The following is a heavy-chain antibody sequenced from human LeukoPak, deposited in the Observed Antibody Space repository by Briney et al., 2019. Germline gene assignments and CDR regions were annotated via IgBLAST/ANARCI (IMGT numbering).Heavy chain of an antibody. CDR3: AHTRGGKETGYFDY. D-gene: IGHD4-23*01. V-gene: IGHV2-5*02. CDR2: IYWDDDK. CDR1: GFPLTTNAMG. Sequence: SGPTLVKPTQPLTLTCTFSGFPLTTNAMGVGWIRQPPEKALEWLALIYWDDDKRYSPSLKSRLTITKDTSKNQVVLTMTNMDPVDTATYYCAHTRGGKETGYFDYWGQGTLVTVSS. J-gene: IGHJ4*02.